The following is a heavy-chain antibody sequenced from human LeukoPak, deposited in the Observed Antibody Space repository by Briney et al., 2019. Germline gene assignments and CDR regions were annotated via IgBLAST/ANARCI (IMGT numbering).Heavy chain of an antibody. CDR1: GYTFTSYG. CDR3: ARVTYSSSDYYMDV. J-gene: IGHJ6*03. V-gene: IGHV1-18*01. Sequence: ASVKVSCKASGYTFTSYGISWVRQAPGQGLEWMGWISAYNGNTNYAQKLQGRVTMTTDTSTSTAYMELRSLRSDDTAVYYCARVTYSSSDYYMDVWGKGTTVTVSS. D-gene: IGHD6-6*01. CDR2: ISAYNGNT.